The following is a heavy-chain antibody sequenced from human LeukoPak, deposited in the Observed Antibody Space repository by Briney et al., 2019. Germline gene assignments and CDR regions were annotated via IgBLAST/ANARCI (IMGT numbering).Heavy chain of an antibody. CDR1: GFTFTSFG. Sequence: GGSLRLSCAASGFTFTSFGMSWVRQAPGKGLEWVSTISGSGGSTYYADSVKGRFAISRDNSKNTLYLEVISLTAEDTAVYYCAKDDAWLRFGEWSQGTLVTVSS. CDR2: ISGSGGST. J-gene: IGHJ4*02. D-gene: IGHD3-10*01. CDR3: AKDDAWLRFGE. V-gene: IGHV3-23*01.